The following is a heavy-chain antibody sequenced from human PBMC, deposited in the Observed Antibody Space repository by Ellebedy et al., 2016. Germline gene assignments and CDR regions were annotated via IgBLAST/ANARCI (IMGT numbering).Heavy chain of an antibody. CDR2: IVVGSGNT. V-gene: IGHV1-58*01. J-gene: IGHJ6*02. D-gene: IGHD1-26*01. CDR3: AAGKRELLKYYYYYYGMDV. CDR1: GFTFTSSA. Sequence: SVKVSCXASGFTFTSSAVQWVRQARGQRLEWIGWIVVGSGNTNYAQKFQERVTITRDMSTSTAYMELSSLRSEDTAVYYCAAGKRELLKYYYYYYGMDVWGQGTTVTVSS.